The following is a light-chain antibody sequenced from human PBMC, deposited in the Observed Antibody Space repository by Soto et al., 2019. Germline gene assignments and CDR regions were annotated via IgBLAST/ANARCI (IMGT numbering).Light chain of an antibody. CDR1: QSVRSNC. Sequence: EIVLTQSPGTLSLPPGERATLSCRASQSVRSNCLAWYQQKPGQAPRLLIYGASSRATGIPDRFSGTGSGTDFTLTISRLEPEDFAVYYCQQYGGSPYTFGQGTKLEIK. CDR2: GAS. CDR3: QQYGGSPYT. V-gene: IGKV3-20*01. J-gene: IGKJ2*01.